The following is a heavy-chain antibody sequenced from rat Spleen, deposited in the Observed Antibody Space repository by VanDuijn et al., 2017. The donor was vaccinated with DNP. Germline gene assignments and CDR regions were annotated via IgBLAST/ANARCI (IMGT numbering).Heavy chain of an antibody. CDR1: GFTFNNYW. Sequence: EVQLVESGGDLVQPGRSLKLSCVASGFTFNNYWMTWIRQVPGKGLEWFASITSSGSDTYYPDSVKGRFTISRDNARNTLYLQMDSLRSEDTATYYCARDQRLKWDYFDYWGQGVMVTVSS. CDR3: ARDQRLKWDYFDY. J-gene: IGHJ2*01. D-gene: IGHD1-1*01. V-gene: IGHV5-31*01. CDR2: ITSSGSDT.